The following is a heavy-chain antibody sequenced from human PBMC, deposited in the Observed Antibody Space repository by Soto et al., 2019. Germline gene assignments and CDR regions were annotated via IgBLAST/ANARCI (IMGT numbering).Heavy chain of an antibody. J-gene: IGHJ5*02. D-gene: IGHD2-15*01. V-gene: IGHV4-30-4*01. CDR1: GGSISSGDYY. CDR3: ARVGSDIVVVHSNWFDP. CDR2: IYYSGST. Sequence: SETLSLTCTVSGGSISSGDYYWSWIRQPPGKGLEWIGYIYYSGSTYYNPSLKSRVTISVDTSKNQFSLKLSSVTAADTAVYYCARVGSDIVVVHSNWFDPWGQGTLVTVSS.